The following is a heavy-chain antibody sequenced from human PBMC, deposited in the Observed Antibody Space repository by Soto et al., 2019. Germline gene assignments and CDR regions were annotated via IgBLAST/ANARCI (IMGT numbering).Heavy chain of an antibody. Sequence: TGGSLRLSCAASGFTFSSYSMNWVRQAPGKGLQWVSSISSSSSYIYYADSVKGRFTISRDNAKNSLYMQMNSLRAEDTAVYYCARDPYCSGGSCYHDAFDIGGQGKMVTVSS. CDR3: ARDPYCSGGSCYHDAFDI. V-gene: IGHV3-21*01. J-gene: IGHJ3*02. CDR1: GFTFSSYS. CDR2: ISSSSSYI. D-gene: IGHD2-15*01.